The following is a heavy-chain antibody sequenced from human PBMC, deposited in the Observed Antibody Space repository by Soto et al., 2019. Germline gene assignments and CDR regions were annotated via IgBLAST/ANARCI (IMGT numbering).Heavy chain of an antibody. V-gene: IGHV4-61*01. CDR3: ARDGGTAMVTRFDY. CDR1: GGSISSSSYY. J-gene: IGHJ4*02. CDR2: IYYSGST. D-gene: IGHD5-18*01. Sequence: PSETLSLTCTVSGGSISSSSYYWSWIRQPPGKGLEWIGYIYYSGSTNYNPSLKSRVTISVDTSKNQFSLKLSSVTAADTAVYYCARDGGTAMVTRFDYWGQGTLVTVSS.